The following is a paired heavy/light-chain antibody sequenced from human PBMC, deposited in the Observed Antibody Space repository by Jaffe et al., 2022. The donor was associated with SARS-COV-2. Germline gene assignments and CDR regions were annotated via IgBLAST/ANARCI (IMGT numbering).Heavy chain of an antibody. V-gene: IGHV3-20*04. CDR3: ARHRAYCTSTSCLGGQNYYYYGMDV. J-gene: IGHJ6*02. CDR2: INWNGGST. CDR1: GFTFDDYG. D-gene: IGHD2-2*01. Sequence: EVQLVESGGGVLRPGESLRLSCAASGFTFDDYGMSWVRQAPGKGLEWVSGINWNGGSTGYADFVRGRFTISRDNAKNSLYLQVSSLRAEDTALYYCARHRAYCTSTSCLGGQNYYYYGMDVWGQGTTVTVSS.
Light chain of an antibody. CDR3: QQYARSPVT. CDR1: QSVGSSY. V-gene: IGKV3-20*01. J-gene: IGKJ4*01. Sequence: EIVLTQSPGTLSLSPGERATLSCRTSQSVGSSYLAWYQQKPGQAPRLLIYGASSRATGIPDRFSGSGSGTDFTLTISRLEPEDFAVYYCQQYARSPVTFGGGTKVEIK. CDR2: GAS.